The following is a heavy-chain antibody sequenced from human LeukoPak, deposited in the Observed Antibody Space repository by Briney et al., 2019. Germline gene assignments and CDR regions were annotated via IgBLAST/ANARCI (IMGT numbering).Heavy chain of an antibody. CDR3: ARHVVPAAMYYYYYMDV. D-gene: IGHD2-2*01. J-gene: IGHJ6*03. Sequence: PGGSLRLSCAASGFIVSNDYMSWVRQAPGKGLEWVSVIYRGGSTYYADSVKGRFTISRDNSKNTLYLQMNGLRAEDTAVYYCARHVVPAAMYYYYYMDVWGKGTTVTVSS. CDR2: IYRGGST. CDR1: GFIVSNDY. V-gene: IGHV3-53*01.